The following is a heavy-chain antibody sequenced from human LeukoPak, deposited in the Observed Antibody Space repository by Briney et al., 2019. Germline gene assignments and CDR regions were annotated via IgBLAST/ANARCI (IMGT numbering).Heavy chain of an antibody. CDR1: GFTFSSYW. V-gene: IGHV3-30*18. D-gene: IGHD6-13*01. CDR2: ISDDETYK. Sequence: GSLRLSCAASGFTFSSYWMSWVRQAPGKGLEWVTAISDDETYKFYADSVKGRFTISRDNSKNTLYLQMNSLRAEDTAVYYCAKMGAAAGIFDYWGQGTLVTVSS. CDR3: AKMGAAAGIFDY. J-gene: IGHJ4*02.